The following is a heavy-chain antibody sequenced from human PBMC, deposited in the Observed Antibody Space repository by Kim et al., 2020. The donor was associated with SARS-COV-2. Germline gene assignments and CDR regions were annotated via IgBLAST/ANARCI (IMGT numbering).Heavy chain of an antibody. D-gene: IGHD2-8*02. J-gene: IGHJ4*02. V-gene: IGHV4-31*02. Sequence: SNYYTPSRKSRVTISVDTSKTQFSLKLSSVTAADTAVYYCARDYGGVSDFWGQGTLVTVSS. CDR2: SN. CDR3: ARDYGGVSDF.